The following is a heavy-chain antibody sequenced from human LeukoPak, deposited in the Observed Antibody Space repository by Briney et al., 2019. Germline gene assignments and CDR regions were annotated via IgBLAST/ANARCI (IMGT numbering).Heavy chain of an antibody. CDR3: VMASSVAGPPASLDY. Sequence: PGGSLRLSWAAAGFTFSSYAMSWARQAPGKGLEWVSAISGSGGSTYYADSVKGRFTISRDNSKNTLYLQMNSLRAEDTAVYYCVMASSVAGPPASLDYWGQGTLVTVSS. CDR1: GFTFSSYA. D-gene: IGHD6-19*01. J-gene: IGHJ4*02. V-gene: IGHV3-23*01. CDR2: ISGSGGST.